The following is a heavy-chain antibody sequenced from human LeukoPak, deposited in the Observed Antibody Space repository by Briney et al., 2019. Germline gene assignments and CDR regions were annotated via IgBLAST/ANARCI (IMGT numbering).Heavy chain of an antibody. CDR2: IYYSGST. J-gene: IGHJ4*02. CDR3: ARGGDYTSGSYYNR. D-gene: IGHD3-10*01. CDR1: GGSISSSSYY. V-gene: IGHV4-39*07. Sequence: SETLSLTCTVSGGSISSSSYYWGWIRQPPGKGLEWIGSIYYSGSTYYNPSLKSRVTISIDTSKNQFSLKLSSVTAADTAIYYCARGGDYTSGSYYNRWGQGTLVTVSS.